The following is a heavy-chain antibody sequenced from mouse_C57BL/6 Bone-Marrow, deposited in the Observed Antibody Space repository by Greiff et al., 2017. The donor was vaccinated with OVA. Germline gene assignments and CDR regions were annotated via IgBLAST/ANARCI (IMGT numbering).Heavy chain of an antibody. CDR2: IVPTTDHT. CDR1: GYTFTSYT. CDR3: TKGCYFDY. Sequence: QVQLQQSGAELARPGASVKMSCKASGYTFTSYTIHWVKQRPGHGLEWIGSIVPTTDHTNYNQKFKGKATLTADKSSSQAYMKLSSLTAEDTAVYYRTKGCYFDYGGRGTTHTVSS. V-gene: IGHV1-4*01. J-gene: IGHJ2*01.